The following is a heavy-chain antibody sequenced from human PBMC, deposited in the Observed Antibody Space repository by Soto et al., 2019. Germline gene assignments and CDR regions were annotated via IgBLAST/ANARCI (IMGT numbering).Heavy chain of an antibody. J-gene: IGHJ4*02. D-gene: IGHD6-19*01. CDR1: GFTFSSYS. CDR2: ISSSRSYI. CDR3: ARSTRIAVAGPLFDY. Sequence: GGSLRLSCAASGFTFSSYSMNWVRQAPGKGLEWVSSISSSRSYIYYADSVKGRFTISRDNAKNSLYLQMNSLRAEDTAVYYCARSTRIAVAGPLFDYWGQGTLVTVSS. V-gene: IGHV3-21*01.